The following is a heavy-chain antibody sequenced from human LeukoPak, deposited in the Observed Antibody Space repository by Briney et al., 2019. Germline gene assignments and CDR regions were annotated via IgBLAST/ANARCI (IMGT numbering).Heavy chain of an antibody. D-gene: IGHD3-22*01. Sequence: GRSLRLSCAASGFTFSSYGMHWVRQAPGKGLEWVAVISYDGSNKYYADSVKGRFTISRDNAKTSVYLQMNSLRAEDTAVYYCARGRFNYDSTGYSSFYYWGQGTLVTVSS. J-gene: IGHJ4*02. CDR1: GFTFSSYG. V-gene: IGHV3-30*03. CDR2: ISYDGSNK. CDR3: ARGRFNYDSTGYSSFYY.